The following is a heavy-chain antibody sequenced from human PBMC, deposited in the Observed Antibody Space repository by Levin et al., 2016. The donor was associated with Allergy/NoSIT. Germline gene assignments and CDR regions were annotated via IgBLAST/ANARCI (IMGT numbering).Heavy chain of an antibody. CDR2: ISYDGSDK. J-gene: IGHJ5*02. Sequence: GGSLRLSCAASGLKFRNYGMHWVRQAPGKGLEWVAVISYDGSDKYYVDSVKGRFTISRDNSKNTLYLQMNSLRAEDTAVYYCATGSYYYVFDPWGQGTLVTVSS. CDR3: ATGSYYYVFDP. D-gene: IGHD3-10*02. CDR1: GLKFRNYG. V-gene: IGHV3-30*03.